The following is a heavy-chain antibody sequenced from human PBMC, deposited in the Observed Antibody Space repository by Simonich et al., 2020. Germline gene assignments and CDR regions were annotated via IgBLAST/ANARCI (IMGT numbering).Heavy chain of an antibody. D-gene: IGHD2-15*01. Sequence: QVQLVQSGAEVKKPGASVKVSCKASGYTFTSYGISWVRQAPGQGLEWMGWISAYNGNTNYARKRQGRVTMTTDTSTRTAYMELRSLRSDDTAVYYCARASRGTWWYYYFDYWGQGTLVTVSS. V-gene: IGHV1-18*01. CDR2: ISAYNGNT. CDR1: GYTFTSYG. CDR3: ARASRGTWWYYYFDY. J-gene: IGHJ4*02.